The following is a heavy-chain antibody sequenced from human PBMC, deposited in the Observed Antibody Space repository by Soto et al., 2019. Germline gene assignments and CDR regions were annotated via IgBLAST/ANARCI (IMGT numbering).Heavy chain of an antibody. CDR1: GFSLSTSGVG. Sequence: SGPTLVNPTQTLTLICTFSGFSLSTSGVGVGWIRQPPGKALEWLAIIYWDDDKRYNPYLNNRLTVTKDTSKNEVVLTMTNMDPVDTAKYYCAHRPRENGSGSYPLFDQWGQGTLVTVSS. V-gene: IGHV2-5*02. CDR2: IYWDDDK. CDR3: AHRPRENGSGSYPLFDQ. D-gene: IGHD3-10*01. J-gene: IGHJ4*02.